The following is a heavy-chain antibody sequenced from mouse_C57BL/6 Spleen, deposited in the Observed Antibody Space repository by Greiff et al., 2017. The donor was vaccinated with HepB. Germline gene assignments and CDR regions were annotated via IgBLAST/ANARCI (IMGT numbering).Heavy chain of an antibody. D-gene: IGHD1-2*01. CDR2: IYPGSGST. Sequence: QVQLQQSGAELVKPGASVKMSCKASGYTFTSYWITWVKQRPGQGLEWIGDIYPGSGSTNYNEKFKSKATLTVDTSSSTAYMQLSSLTSEDSAVYYCARCFGYQGYFDVWGTGTTVTVSS. V-gene: IGHV1-55*01. CDR1: GYTFTSYW. CDR3: ARCFGYQGYFDV. J-gene: IGHJ1*03.